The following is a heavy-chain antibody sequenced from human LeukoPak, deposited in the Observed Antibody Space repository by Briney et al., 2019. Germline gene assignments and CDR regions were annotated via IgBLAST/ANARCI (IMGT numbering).Heavy chain of an antibody. CDR1: GFTVSSNY. CDR2: IYSGGST. D-gene: IGHD6-19*01. Sequence: PGGSLRLSCAASGFTVSSNYMSWVRQAPGKGLEWVSVIYSGGSTYYADSVKGRFTISRDNSKNTRYLQMNSLRAEDTAVYYGARDSSVAGTTFDLWGQGTLVTVSS. J-gene: IGHJ4*02. CDR3: ARDSSVAGTTFDL. V-gene: IGHV3-53*01.